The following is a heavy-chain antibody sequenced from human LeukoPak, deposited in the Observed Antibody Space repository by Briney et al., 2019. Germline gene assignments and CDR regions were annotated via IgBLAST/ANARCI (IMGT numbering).Heavy chain of an antibody. CDR2: INRDGSTP. J-gene: IGHJ4*02. Sequence: GGSLRLSCAASGFTFTTYWMHWVRQAPGKGPEWVSGINRDGSTPIYADSVKGRFTISRDNANNTLYLQMNSLRAEDTAVYYCARDFYTGHYWGQGTLVTVSS. CDR3: ARDFYTGHY. V-gene: IGHV3-74*01. CDR1: GFTFTTYW. D-gene: IGHD3-16*01.